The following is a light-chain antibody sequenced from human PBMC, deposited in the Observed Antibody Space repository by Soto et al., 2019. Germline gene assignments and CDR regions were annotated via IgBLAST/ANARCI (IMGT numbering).Light chain of an antibody. CDR1: SSYLGGYNY. J-gene: IGLJ3*02. Sequence: QSALTQPRSVSGSPGQSVTISCSGTSSYLGGYNYVSWYQHHPGKAPKLMIYDVTLRPSGVPDRFSGSKSGNTASLTISGLQAEDEADYYCCSYAGSFTGVFGGGTKLTVL. CDR3: CSYAGSFTGV. CDR2: DVT. V-gene: IGLV2-11*01.